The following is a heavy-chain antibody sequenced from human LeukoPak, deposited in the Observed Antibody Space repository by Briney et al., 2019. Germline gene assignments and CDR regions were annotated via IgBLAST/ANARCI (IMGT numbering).Heavy chain of an antibody. D-gene: IGHD3-10*01. V-gene: IGHV4-59*01. CDR1: GDSISSYY. CDR3: ATTKHGSGSYCGYFDY. J-gene: IGHJ4*02. Sequence: SETLSLTCTVSGDSISSYYWSWIRQPPGQGLEWIGYIYYSGSTNYNPSLKSRVTMSVDTSKNQFSLKLSSVTAADTAVYYCATTKHGSGSYCGYFDYWGQGTLVTVSS. CDR2: IYYSGST.